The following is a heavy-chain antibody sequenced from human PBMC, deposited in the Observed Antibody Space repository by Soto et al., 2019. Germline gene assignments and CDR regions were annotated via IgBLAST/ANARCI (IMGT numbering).Heavy chain of an antibody. CDR2: IYYSGST. D-gene: IGHD1-26*01. V-gene: IGHV4-30-4*08. J-gene: IGHJ2*01. CDR1: CSLPIHNHTF. CDR3: SRASKGGVRGCLDV. Sequence: NLSPPWTVSCSLPIHNHTFWNFIRQPPGKGLEWIGYIYYSGSTSYNPSLESRLTISIDTSRNQFSLELSSVTAADTAVYFFSRASKGGVRGCLDVWARGTLVTVSS.